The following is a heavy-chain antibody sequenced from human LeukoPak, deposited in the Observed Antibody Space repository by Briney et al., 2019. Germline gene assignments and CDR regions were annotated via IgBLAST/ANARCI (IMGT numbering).Heavy chain of an antibody. CDR3: ARGLHRGYYFDY. D-gene: IGHD3-10*01. CDR2: INHSGST. J-gene: IGHJ4*02. Sequence: SETLSLXCAVYGGSFSGYYWSWIRQPPGKGLEWIGEINHSGSTNYNPSLKSRVTISVDTSKNQFSLKLSSVTAADTAVYYCARGLHRGYYFDYWGQGTLVTVSS. V-gene: IGHV4-34*01. CDR1: GGSFSGYY.